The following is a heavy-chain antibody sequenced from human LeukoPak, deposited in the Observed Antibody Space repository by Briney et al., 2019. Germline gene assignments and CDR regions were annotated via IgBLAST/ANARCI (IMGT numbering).Heavy chain of an antibody. CDR1: GYTFTSYG. Sequence: ASVKVSCKASGYTFTSYGISWVRQAPGQGLEWMGWISTYNGNTNYAQKLQGRVTTTTDTSTSTAYMELSSLRSEDTAVYYCARDSIVVVTYFDYWGQGTLVTVSS. CDR2: ISTYNGNT. CDR3: ARDSIVVVTYFDY. J-gene: IGHJ4*02. D-gene: IGHD3-22*01. V-gene: IGHV1-18*01.